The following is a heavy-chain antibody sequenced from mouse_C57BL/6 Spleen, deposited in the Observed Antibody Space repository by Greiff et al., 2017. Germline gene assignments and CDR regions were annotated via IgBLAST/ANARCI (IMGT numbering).Heavy chain of an antibody. Sequence: VQLQQSGAELVKPGASVKMSCKASGYTFTSYWITWVKQRPGQGLEWIGDIYPGSGSTNYNEKFKSKATLTVDTSSSTAYMQLSSLTSEDSAVYYCARFITAVLGSYYFDYWGQGTTLTVSS. V-gene: IGHV1-55*01. CDR3: ARFITAVLGSYYFDY. J-gene: IGHJ2*01. D-gene: IGHD1-1*01. CDR2: IYPGSGST. CDR1: GYTFTSYW.